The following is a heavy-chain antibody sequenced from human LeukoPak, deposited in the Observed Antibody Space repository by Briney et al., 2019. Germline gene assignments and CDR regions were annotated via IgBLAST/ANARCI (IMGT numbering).Heavy chain of an antibody. Sequence: GGSLRLSCAASGFTVSSNYMSWVRQAAGKGLEWVATIRQNGIETHYVDSVKGRFIISRDNAENSVSLQMNSLRDEDTAMYYCARLLGDSTIYDLWGQGTQVTVSS. D-gene: IGHD3-16*01. CDR1: GFTVSSNY. V-gene: IGHV3-7*01. CDR3: ARLLGDSTIYDL. CDR2: IRQNGIET. J-gene: IGHJ5*02.